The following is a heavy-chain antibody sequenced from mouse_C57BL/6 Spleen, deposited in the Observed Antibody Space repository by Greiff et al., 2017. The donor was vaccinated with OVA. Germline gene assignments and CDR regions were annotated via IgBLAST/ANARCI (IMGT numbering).Heavy chain of an antibody. CDR3: ARFGSSPYAMDY. D-gene: IGHD1-1*01. J-gene: IGHJ4*01. CDR1: GYTFTSYW. CDR2: IYPSDSET. Sequence: QVQLQQPGAELVRPGSSVKLSCKASGYTFTSYWMDWVKQRPGQGLEWIGNIYPSDSETHYNQKFKDKATLTVAKSSSTAYIQLISLTSADSAVYYCARFGSSPYAMDYWGQGTSVTVSS. V-gene: IGHV1-61*01.